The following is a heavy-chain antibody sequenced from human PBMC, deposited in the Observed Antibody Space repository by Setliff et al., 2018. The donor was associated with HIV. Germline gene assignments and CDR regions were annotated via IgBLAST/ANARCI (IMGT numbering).Heavy chain of an antibody. Sequence: SETLSLTCAVYGGSFSGHYWTWIRQPPGKGLEWIGEINHSGLSNFNPSLKSRLPIPVDTPKNQFSLKLTSVTATDTAVYYCARGGGFWSGQLDYWGQGTLVTVSS. D-gene: IGHD3-3*01. CDR3: ARGGGFWSGQLDY. V-gene: IGHV4-34*01. CDR2: INHSGLS. J-gene: IGHJ4*02. CDR1: GGSFSGHY.